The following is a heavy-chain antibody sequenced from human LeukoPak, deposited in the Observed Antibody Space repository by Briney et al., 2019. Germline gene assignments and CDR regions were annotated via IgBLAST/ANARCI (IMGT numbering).Heavy chain of an antibody. V-gene: IGHV4-59*01. CDR2: IYYTGTT. CDR1: GDSISSSY. D-gene: IGHD3-22*01. J-gene: IGHJ5*02. Sequence: SETLSLTRTVSGDSISSSYWSWIRQPPGTTLEWIGYIYYTGTTNYNPSLKSRVTMSIDTSKNQFSLNLNSVTAADTAVYYCARGFYDSSGYSNCFDPWGQGTLVTVSS. CDR3: ARGFYDSSGYSNCFDP.